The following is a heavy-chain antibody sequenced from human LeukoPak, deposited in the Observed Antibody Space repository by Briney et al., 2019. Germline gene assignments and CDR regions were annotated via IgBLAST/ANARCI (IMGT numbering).Heavy chain of an antibody. Sequence: ASVKVSCKASGYTFTGYYMHWVRQAPGQGLEWMGWINPNSGGTNYAQKFQGGVTMTRDTSISTAYMELSRLRSDDTAVYYCASHIVGATSDFDYWGQGTLVTVSS. CDR3: ASHIVGATSDFDY. V-gene: IGHV1-2*02. D-gene: IGHD1-26*01. J-gene: IGHJ4*02. CDR1: GYTFTGYY. CDR2: INPNSGGT.